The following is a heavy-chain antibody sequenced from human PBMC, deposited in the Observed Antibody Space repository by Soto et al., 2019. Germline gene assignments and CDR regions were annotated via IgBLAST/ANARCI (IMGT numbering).Heavy chain of an antibody. Sequence: GGSLRLSCAASGFTFRTYNMNWFRQAPGKGLEWVSSITSGFSYMYYADSVQGRFTISRDDAKNSLYLQMDSLRDEDTAVYYCAKDDGWSRGFDSWGQGAQVTVST. CDR2: ITSGFSYM. J-gene: IGHJ4*02. D-gene: IGHD6-19*01. CDR1: GFTFRTYN. CDR3: AKDDGWSRGFDS. V-gene: IGHV3-21*06.